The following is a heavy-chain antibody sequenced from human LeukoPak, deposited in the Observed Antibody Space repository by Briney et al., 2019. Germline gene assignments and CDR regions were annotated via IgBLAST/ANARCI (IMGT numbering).Heavy chain of an antibody. CDR1: GFTFSSYS. Sequence: GGPLRLSCAASGFTFSSYSMNWVRQAPGKGLEWVSSISSGSSYIYYADSVKGRFTISRDNAKNSLYLQMNSLRAEDTAVYYCAVRYCSSTSCSLFWGQGTLVTVSS. J-gene: IGHJ4*02. V-gene: IGHV3-21*01. CDR3: AVRYCSSTSCSLF. CDR2: ISSGSSYI. D-gene: IGHD2-2*01.